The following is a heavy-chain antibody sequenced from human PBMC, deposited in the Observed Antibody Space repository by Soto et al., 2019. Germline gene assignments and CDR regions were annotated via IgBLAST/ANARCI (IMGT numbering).Heavy chain of an antibody. V-gene: IGHV1-18*01. D-gene: IGHD1-1*01. CDR1: SYAFTTYG. J-gene: IGHJ4*02. CDR3: ARGRYGDY. Sequence: QVHLVQSGAEVKKPGASVKVSCKGSSYAFTTYGITWVRQAPGQGLEWMGWISAHNGNTNYAQKLQSRVTVTRDTSTSTAYMELRSLRSDDTAVYYCARGRYGDYWGQGALVTVSS. CDR2: ISAHNGNT.